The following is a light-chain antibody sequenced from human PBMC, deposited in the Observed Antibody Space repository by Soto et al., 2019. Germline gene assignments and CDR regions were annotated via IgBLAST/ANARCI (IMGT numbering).Light chain of an antibody. J-gene: IGKJ4*01. CDR3: RQYGRSLEFA. V-gene: IGKV3-20*01. Sequence: EIVLTQSPATLSLSPGERATLSCRASQTVSSNFLAWYQEKPGQGPRLLIYGASTRATGIPDRFSGSGSGTDFTLTISRLDPEDFAVYYCRQYGRSLEFAVGGGTKVEIK. CDR2: GAS. CDR1: QTVSSNF.